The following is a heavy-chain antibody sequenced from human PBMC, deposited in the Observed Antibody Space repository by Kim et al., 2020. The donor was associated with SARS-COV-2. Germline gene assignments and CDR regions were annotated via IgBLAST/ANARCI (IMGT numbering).Heavy chain of an antibody. V-gene: IGHV3-73*01. CDR3: TRVPIYSSSWWDAFDI. CDR2: IRSKANSYAT. CDR1: GFTFSGSA. J-gene: IGHJ3*02. Sequence: GGSLRLSCAASGFTFSGSAMHWVRQASGKGLEWVGRIRSKANSYATAYAASVKGRFTISRDDSKNTAYLQMNSLKTEDTAVYYCTRVPIYSSSWWDAFDIWGQGTMVTVSS. D-gene: IGHD6-13*01.